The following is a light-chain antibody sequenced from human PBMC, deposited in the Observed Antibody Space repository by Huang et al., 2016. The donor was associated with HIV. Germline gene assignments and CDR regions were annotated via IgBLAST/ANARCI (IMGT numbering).Light chain of an antibody. CDR2: WAS. CDR1: QSVLSSATNKNY. V-gene: IGKV4-1*01. J-gene: IGKJ1*01. Sequence: DIVMTQSPDSLAVSLGEAATLTCRSSQSVLSSATNKNYLAWFQQKSGQSPKLLMFWASTRGTGVPDRFSGSGSGTHFTLTINNVKTEDVAIYYCQQYYTSPQTFGPGTRVEI. CDR3: QQYYTSPQT.